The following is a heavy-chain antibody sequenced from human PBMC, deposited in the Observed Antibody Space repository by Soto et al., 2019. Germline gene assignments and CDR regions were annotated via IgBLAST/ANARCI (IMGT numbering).Heavy chain of an antibody. CDR3: ARGDYGDYVFDY. CDR1: GGSFSGYY. V-gene: IGHV4-34*01. Sequence: ETLSLTCSVYGGSFSGYYWSGIRQPPGKGLEWIGEINHSGSTNYNPSLKSRVTISVDTSKNQLSLKLSSVTAADTAVYYCARGDYGDYVFDYWGQGTLVTVYS. D-gene: IGHD4-17*01. J-gene: IGHJ4*02. CDR2: INHSGST.